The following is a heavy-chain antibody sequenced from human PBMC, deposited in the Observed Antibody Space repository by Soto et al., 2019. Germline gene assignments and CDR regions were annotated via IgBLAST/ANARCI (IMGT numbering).Heavy chain of an antibody. CDR1: GFTLRGYW. CDR2: IKQDGSNK. CDR3: ARGGGNFDQ. V-gene: IGHV3-7*04. J-gene: IGHJ4*02. D-gene: IGHD3-16*01. Sequence: EVQLVESGGGLVQPGGSLRLTCAASGFTLRGYWMSWVRQAPGKGLEWVANIKQDGSNKYYVDSVKGRFTISRDNENNSLYLQMNSLRVEDSAVYYCARGGGNFDQWGQGTLVTVSS.